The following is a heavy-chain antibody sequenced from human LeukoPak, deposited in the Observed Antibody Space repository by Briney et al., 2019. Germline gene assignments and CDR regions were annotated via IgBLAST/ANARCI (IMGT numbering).Heavy chain of an antibody. J-gene: IGHJ4*02. V-gene: IGHV3-23*01. CDR1: GFTFGSYM. CDR3: ARYCSGASCYPGVDY. CDR2: ISSNGGST. Sequence: PGGSLRLSCAASGFTFGSYMMTWVRQAPGRGLEWVSTISSNGGSTYYADSVKGRFTISRDNSKNTLYLQMSSLRAEDTAIYYCARYCSGASCYPGVDYWGQGTLVPVSS. D-gene: IGHD2-15*01.